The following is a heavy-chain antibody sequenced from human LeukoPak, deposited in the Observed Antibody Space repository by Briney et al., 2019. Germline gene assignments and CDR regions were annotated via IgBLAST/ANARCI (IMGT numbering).Heavy chain of an antibody. V-gene: IGHV4-34*01. CDR3: ARGGRSEYYGSGSHDY. D-gene: IGHD3-10*01. CDR1: GGSFSDYY. J-gene: IGHJ4*02. Sequence: SETLSLTCVVYGGSFSDYYWTWIRQPPGKGREWIGEINHSGRTNYNPSLKSRVTVSLDTSKNQFSLKLNSVTAADTAVYYCARGGRSEYYGSGSHDYWGQGTLVTVSS. CDR2: INHSGRT.